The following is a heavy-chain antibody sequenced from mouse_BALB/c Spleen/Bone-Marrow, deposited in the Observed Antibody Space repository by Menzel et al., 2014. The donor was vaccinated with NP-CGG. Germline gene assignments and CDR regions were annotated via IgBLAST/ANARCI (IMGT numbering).Heavy chain of an antibody. V-gene: IGHV14-3*02. Sequence: VQLQQSGAELVKPGASVKLSCTASGFNIKDTYMHWVKQRPEQGLEWIGRIDPANGNTKYDPKFQGKATITADTSSNTADLPLSSLTSEDTAVYYCVRWEYCAKDCWGQGTSVTGSS. CDR2: IDPANGNT. CDR3: VRWEYCAKDC. J-gene: IGHJ4*01. D-gene: IGHD4-1*01. CDR1: GFNIKDTY.